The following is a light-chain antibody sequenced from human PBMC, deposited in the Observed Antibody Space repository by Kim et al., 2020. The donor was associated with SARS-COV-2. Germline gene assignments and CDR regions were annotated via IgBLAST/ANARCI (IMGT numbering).Light chain of an antibody. V-gene: IGLV6-57*03. Sequence: GKPVTNSCTRSSGSSASNYVQWYQQRPGSAPTTVIYEDNKRPSGVPDRFSGSIDSSSNSASLTSSGLKTEDEADYYCQSYDSSNVVFGGGTQLTVL. CDR1: SGSSASNY. CDR3: QSYDSSNVV. CDR2: EDN. J-gene: IGLJ2*01.